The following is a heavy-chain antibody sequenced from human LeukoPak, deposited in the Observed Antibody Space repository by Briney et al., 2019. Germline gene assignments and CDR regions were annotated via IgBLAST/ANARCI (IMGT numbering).Heavy chain of an antibody. CDR3: AREAYYGSGRSRQPSPV. Sequence: GGSLRLSCAASRFTFGNHPMSWVRQAPGKVLEWVAAIGPSGDTTYYADSVKGRFTISRDNSRDTLYLQLSSLRPEDTAVYYCAREAYYGSGRSRQPSPVWGQGTLVIVSS. V-gene: IGHV3-23*01. D-gene: IGHD3-10*01. CDR1: RFTFGNHP. CDR2: IGPSGDTT. J-gene: IGHJ4*02.